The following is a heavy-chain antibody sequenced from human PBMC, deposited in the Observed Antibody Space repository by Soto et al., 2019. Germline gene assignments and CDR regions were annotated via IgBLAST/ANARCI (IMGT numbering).Heavy chain of an antibody. CDR3: ARGGYYDILTGYYKDYWFDP. V-gene: IGHV4-59*01. CDR2: IYYSGST. CDR1: GGSISSYY. D-gene: IGHD3-9*01. J-gene: IGHJ5*02. Sequence: PSETLSLTCTVSGGSISSYYWSWIRQPPGKGLEWIGYIYYSGSTNYNPSLKSRVTISVDTSKNQFSLKLSSVTAADTAVYYCARGGYYDILTGYYKDYWFDPWGQGTLVTVSS.